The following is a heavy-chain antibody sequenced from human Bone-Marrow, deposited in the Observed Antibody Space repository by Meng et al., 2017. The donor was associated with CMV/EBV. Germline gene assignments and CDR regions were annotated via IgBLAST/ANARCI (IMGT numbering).Heavy chain of an antibody. CDR1: GGSISSGDYY. CDR2: IYYSGST. D-gene: IGHD3-16*02. J-gene: IGHJ2*01. V-gene: IGHV4-30-4*08. Sequence: QEPGPGLVKPSQTLSLTCTGSGGSISSGDYYWSWIRQPPGKGLEWIGYIYYSGSTYYNPSLKSRVTISVDTSKNQFSLKLSSVTAADTAVYYCARVYDYDYVWGSYRQDWYFDLWGRGTLVTVSS. CDR3: ARVYDYDYVWGSYRQDWYFDL.